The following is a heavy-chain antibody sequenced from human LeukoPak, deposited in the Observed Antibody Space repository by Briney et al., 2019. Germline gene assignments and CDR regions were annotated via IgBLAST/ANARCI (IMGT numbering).Heavy chain of an antibody. D-gene: IGHD1-20*01. V-gene: IGHV4-39*07. CDR1: GGSISSSSYY. Sequence: SETLSLTCTVSGGSISSSSYYWGWIRQPPGKGLEWIGEINHSGSTNYNPSLKSRVTISVDTSKNQFSLKLSSVTAADTAVYYCARTPPWILNYYFDYWGQGTLVTVSS. CDR2: INHSGST. J-gene: IGHJ4*02. CDR3: ARTPPWILNYYFDY.